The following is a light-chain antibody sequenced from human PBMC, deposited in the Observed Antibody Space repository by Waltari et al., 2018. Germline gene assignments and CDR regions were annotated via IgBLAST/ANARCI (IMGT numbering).Light chain of an antibody. J-gene: IGKJ1*01. V-gene: IGKV3-15*01. CDR1: QSVGFN. CDR3: HQYKSWPRT. CDR2: GAS. Sequence: EIVMTQSPATLSVSPGDSATLHCRASQSVGFNLGWYQQRPGQAPRLLIYGASIRANGIPARFSASGSGTEFTLTISSLQSEDFAVYYCHQYKSWPRTFGQGTYVEIK.